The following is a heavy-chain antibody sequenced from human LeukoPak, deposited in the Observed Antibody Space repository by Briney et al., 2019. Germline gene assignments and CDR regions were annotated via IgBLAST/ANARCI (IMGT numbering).Heavy chain of an antibody. D-gene: IGHD4-11*01. CDR2: IYYSGST. CDR3: ARGVDSNYPDAFDI. J-gene: IGHJ3*02. V-gene: IGHV4-59*12. CDR1: GGSISSYY. Sequence: SETLSLTCTVSGGSISSYYWSWIRQPPGKGLEWIGYIYYSGSTYYNPSLKSRVTISVDRSKNQFSLKLSSVTAADTAVYYCARGVDSNYPDAFDIWGQGTMVTVSS.